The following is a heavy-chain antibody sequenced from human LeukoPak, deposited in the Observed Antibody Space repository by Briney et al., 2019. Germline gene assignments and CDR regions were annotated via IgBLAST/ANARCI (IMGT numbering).Heavy chain of an antibody. D-gene: IGHD6-19*01. J-gene: IGHJ1*01. Sequence: SGTLSLTCAVSGGTISSDNWWSWVRQPPGKGLEWIGEIYHSGSTNYNPSLQSRVTISVDKSNNHFSLRLTSVTAADTAVYYCATNGWYCLDHWGQGALVTVSS. CDR1: GGTISSDNW. CDR2: IYHSGST. V-gene: IGHV4-4*02. CDR3: ATNGWYCLDH.